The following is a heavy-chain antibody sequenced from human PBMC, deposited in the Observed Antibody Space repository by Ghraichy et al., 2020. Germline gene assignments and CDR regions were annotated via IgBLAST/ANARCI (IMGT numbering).Heavy chain of an antibody. Sequence: SETLSLTCTVSGGSIGGYNWGWIRQLPGKGLEWIGNIFYRGSTNYNPSLKSRVTMSIDTSRNQFSLKLSSLTVADTAVYYCARGGYGGNSYQRFDYWGQGTLVTVSS. V-gene: IGHV4-59*01. CDR1: GGSIGGYN. D-gene: IGHD4-23*01. CDR2: IFYRGST. J-gene: IGHJ4*02. CDR3: ARGGYGGNSYQRFDY.